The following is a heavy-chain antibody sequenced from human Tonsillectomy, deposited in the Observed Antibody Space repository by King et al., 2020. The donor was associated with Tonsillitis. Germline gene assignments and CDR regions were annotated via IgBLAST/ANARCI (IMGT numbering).Heavy chain of an antibody. CDR3: ARAAYSYVAGEGCAEY. V-gene: IGHV3-30-3*01. CDR1: GFTFSSYA. J-gene: IGHJ4*02. D-gene: IGHD2-21*01. Sequence: VQLVESGGGVVQPGRSLRLSCAASGFTFSSYAMHWVRQAPGKGLEWVAVISYAGINKYYADSVKGRFTISRDKSKNTLYLQMNSLRAEDTAVYYCARAAYSYVAGEGCAEYWGQGTLVTVSS. CDR2: ISYAGINK.